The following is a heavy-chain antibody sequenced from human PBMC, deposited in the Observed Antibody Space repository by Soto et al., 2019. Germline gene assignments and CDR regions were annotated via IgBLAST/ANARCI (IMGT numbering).Heavy chain of an antibody. CDR2: LSYDASDK. CDR3: AKVLSGYYQSFLES. V-gene: IGHV3-30*18. CDR1: GFASRRCG. Sequence: GGSLRLSCAASGFASRRCGMHWVRQAPGKGLEWVALLSYDASDKYYAHSVRGRFTISRDDSNNTLYLQMNSLTTEDTAVYYCAKVLSGYYQSFLESWGLGTLVTVSS. D-gene: IGHD3-3*01. J-gene: IGHJ4*01.